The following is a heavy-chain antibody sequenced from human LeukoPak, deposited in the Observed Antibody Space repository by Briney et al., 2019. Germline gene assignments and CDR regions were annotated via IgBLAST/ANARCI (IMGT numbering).Heavy chain of an antibody. D-gene: IGHD7-27*01. CDR2: IKEDESQE. J-gene: IGHJ6*02. V-gene: IGHV3-7*01. CDR3: ATYKNWVAGDV. Sequence: PGGSLRLSCAASGFSFSDSWMSWVRQAPGKGPEWVANIKEDESQEHYADSVKGRFTVSRDNAKNSLFLQMNSLRVEDTAVYYCATYKNWVAGDVWGQGTTVSASS. CDR1: GFSFSDSW.